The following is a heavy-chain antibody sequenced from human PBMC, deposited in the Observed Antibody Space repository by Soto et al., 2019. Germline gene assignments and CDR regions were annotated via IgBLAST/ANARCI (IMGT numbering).Heavy chain of an antibody. CDR1: GFTFSSYS. Sequence: EVQLVESGGGLVQPGGSLRLSCAASGFTFSSYSMNWVRKAQGKGLEWVSYISSSRSTIYYADSVKGRFTISRDNAKNSLYLQMNSLRAEDTSVYYCARDCPGSSTTCYGNAGFDSWGQGTLVTVSS. J-gene: IGHJ5*01. D-gene: IGHD2-2*01. CDR3: ARDCPGSSTTCYGNAGFDS. V-gene: IGHV3-48*01. CDR2: ISSSRSTI.